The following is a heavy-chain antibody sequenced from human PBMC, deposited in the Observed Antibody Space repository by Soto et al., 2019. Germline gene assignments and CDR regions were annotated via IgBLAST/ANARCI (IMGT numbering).Heavy chain of an antibody. J-gene: IGHJ5*02. Sequence: SVKVSCKASGGTFSSYAISWVRQAPGQGLEWMGGIIPIFGTANYAQKFQGRVTITADKSASTAYMELSSLRSEDTAVYYCGSSIANNWFDPWGQGTLVTVSS. V-gene: IGHV1-69*06. CDR2: IIPIFGTA. D-gene: IGHD6-6*01. CDR1: GGTFSSYA. CDR3: GSSIANNWFDP.